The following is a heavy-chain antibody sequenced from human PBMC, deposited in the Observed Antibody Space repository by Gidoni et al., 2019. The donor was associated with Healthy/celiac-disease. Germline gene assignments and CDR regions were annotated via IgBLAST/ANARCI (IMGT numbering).Heavy chain of an antibody. D-gene: IGHD6-13*01. Sequence: QVQLVQSGAEVKKPGASVKVSCKASGYTFTSYARHWVRQAPGQRLEWMGWINAGNGNTKYSQKFQGRVTITRDTSASTAYMELSSLRSEDTAVYYCATLAAAGTFFDYWGQGTLVTVSS. CDR2: INAGNGNT. V-gene: IGHV1-3*01. CDR1: GYTFTSYA. CDR3: ATLAAAGTFFDY. J-gene: IGHJ4*02.